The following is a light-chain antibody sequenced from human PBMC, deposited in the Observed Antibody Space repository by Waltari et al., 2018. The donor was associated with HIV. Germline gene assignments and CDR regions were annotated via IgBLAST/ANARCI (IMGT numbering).Light chain of an antibody. J-gene: IGKJ4*01. Sequence: DIYMTHYPSPLSASVVDRVTITCPSSQDISNYLNWYQQKPGKAPKLLNYDAPNLETGVPSRFSGSGSGTDFTFTISSLQPEDIATYYCQQYDNLPSFGGGTKVEIK. CDR2: DAP. CDR3: QQYDNLPS. CDR1: QDISNY. V-gene: IGKV1-33*01.